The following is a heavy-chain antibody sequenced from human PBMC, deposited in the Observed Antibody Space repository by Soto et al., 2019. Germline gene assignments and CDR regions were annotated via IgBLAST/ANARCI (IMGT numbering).Heavy chain of an antibody. J-gene: IGHJ5*02. V-gene: IGHV1-2*02. CDR2: INLNSGDT. D-gene: IGHD5-12*01. CDR3: ARDLGGYDLYGPDT. Sequence: ASVKVSCKTSGDTFTDSSMHWVRQAPGQGLEWMGWINLNSGDTNYAEKFRGRVTMTRDTSIITAYMELTRLKSDDTAVYYCARDLGGYDLYGPDTWGQGTLVTGSS. CDR1: GDTFTDSS.